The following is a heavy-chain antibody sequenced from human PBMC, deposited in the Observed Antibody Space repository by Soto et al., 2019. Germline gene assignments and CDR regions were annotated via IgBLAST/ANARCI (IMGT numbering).Heavy chain of an antibody. V-gene: IGHV3-64D*06. CDR1: GFTFSSYA. Sequence: GGSLRLSCSASGFTFSSYAMHWVRQAPGKGLEYVSAISSNGGSTYYADSVKGRFAISRDNSKNTLYLQMSSLRAEDTAVYYCVKGCNWNPPCWFDPWGQGTLVTVSS. CDR2: ISSNGGST. J-gene: IGHJ5*02. D-gene: IGHD1-20*01. CDR3: VKGCNWNPPCWFDP.